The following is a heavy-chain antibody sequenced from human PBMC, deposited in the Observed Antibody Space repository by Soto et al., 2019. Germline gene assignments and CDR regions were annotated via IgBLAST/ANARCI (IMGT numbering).Heavy chain of an antibody. V-gene: IGHV3-73*01. D-gene: IGHD3-10*01. CDR2: IRSKANSYAT. CDR3: TSPYYYGSGSYYRLYYYMDV. J-gene: IGHJ6*03. CDR1: GCTFSGSA. Sequence: PGGSLRLSCAASGCTFSGSAMHWVRQASGKGLEWVGRIRSKANSYATAYAASVKGRFTISRDDSKNTAYLQMNSLKTEDTAVYYCTSPYYYGSGSYYRLYYYMDVWGKGTTVTVSS.